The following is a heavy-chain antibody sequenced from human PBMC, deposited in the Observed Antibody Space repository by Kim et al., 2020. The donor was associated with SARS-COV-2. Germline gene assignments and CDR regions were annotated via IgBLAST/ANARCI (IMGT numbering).Heavy chain of an antibody. Sequence: SETLSLTCTVSGGSISSYYWSWIRQPPGKGLEWIGYIYYSGSTNYNPSLKSRVTISVDTSKNQFSLKLSSVTAADTAVYYCARGPVGRWLQFDYWGQGTLVTVSS. J-gene: IGHJ4*02. CDR1: GGSISSYY. V-gene: IGHV4-59*01. CDR2: IYYSGST. D-gene: IGHD5-12*01. CDR3: ARGPVGRWLQFDY.